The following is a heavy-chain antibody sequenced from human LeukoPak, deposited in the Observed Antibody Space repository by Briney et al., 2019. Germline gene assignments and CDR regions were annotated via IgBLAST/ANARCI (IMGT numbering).Heavy chain of an antibody. CDR1: GGSISSYY. J-gene: IGHJ3*02. CDR3: ARNHYDSSGYYYDDAFDI. V-gene: IGHV4-59*01. Sequence: AETLSLTCTVSGGSISSYYWRWIGQPPGKELEWMGWIYYSGCTNYNPYLKSRVTISVDTSKNQFSLKLSSVTAADTAVYYCARNHYDSSGYYYDDAFDIWGQGTMVTVSS. D-gene: IGHD3-22*01. CDR2: IYYSGCT.